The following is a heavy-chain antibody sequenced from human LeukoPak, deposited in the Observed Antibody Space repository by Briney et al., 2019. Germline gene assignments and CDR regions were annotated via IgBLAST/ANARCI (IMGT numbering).Heavy chain of an antibody. J-gene: IGHJ4*02. CDR2: ISSSSSYI. Sequence: PGGSLRLSCAASGFTFSSYSMNWVRQAPGKGLEWVSSISSSSSYIYYADSVKGRFTISRDNAKNSLYLQMNSLRAEDTAVYYCARDWGSGSYGHDYWGQGTLVTVSS. D-gene: IGHD1-26*01. CDR1: GFTFSSYS. CDR3: ARDWGSGSYGHDY. V-gene: IGHV3-21*01.